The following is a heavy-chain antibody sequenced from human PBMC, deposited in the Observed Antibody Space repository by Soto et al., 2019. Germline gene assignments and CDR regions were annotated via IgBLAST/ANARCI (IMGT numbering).Heavy chain of an antibody. CDR2: ISDSGSYI. CDR1: GFTFSRYS. D-gene: IGHD2-2*01. J-gene: IGHJ4*02. V-gene: IGHV3-21*01. CDR3: AREHFNSSTWPLDY. Sequence: GSLRLSCAGSGFTFSRYSMNWVRQAPGKGLECVSSISDSGSYIYYADSVKGRFTISRDNAKNSLFLQLNSLRVEDTAVYYCAREHFNSSTWPLDYWGQGALVTVSS.